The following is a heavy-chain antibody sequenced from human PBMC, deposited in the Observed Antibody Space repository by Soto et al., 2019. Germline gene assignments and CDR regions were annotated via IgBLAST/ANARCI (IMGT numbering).Heavy chain of an antibody. V-gene: IGHV1-18*01. J-gene: IGHJ4*02. Sequence: QVQLVQSGVEVKKPGASVKVSCKASGYTFTNYAISWVRQAPGQGLEWRGWINGYNGKTNYAQMLQGRVTMTTDTSTSTAYMELRSLRSDDTAVYYCARDTGYSSGWGFGYWGQGTLVTVSS. CDR1: GYTFTNYA. CDR2: INGYNGKT. CDR3: ARDTGYSSGWGFGY. D-gene: IGHD6-19*01.